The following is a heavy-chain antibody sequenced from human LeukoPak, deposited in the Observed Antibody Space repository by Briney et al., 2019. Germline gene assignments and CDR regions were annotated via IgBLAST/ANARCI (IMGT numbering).Heavy chain of an antibody. CDR3: AMEKYCTPIDCLHGRFYFNY. Sequence: PGGSLRLSCAASGFPFSTYSMHWVRQAPGKGLEWVAVMSADGRSENYADSVKGRFSISRDNSKNTLYLQVNTLRAEDTAVYFCAMEKYCTPIDCLHGRFYFNYWGQGTLVIVSS. D-gene: IGHD2-8*01. V-gene: IGHV3-30*04. J-gene: IGHJ4*02. CDR2: MSADGRSE. CDR1: GFPFSTYS.